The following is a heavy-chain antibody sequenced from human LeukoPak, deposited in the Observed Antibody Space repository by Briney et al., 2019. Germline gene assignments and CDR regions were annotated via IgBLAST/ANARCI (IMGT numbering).Heavy chain of an antibody. D-gene: IGHD2-15*01. Sequence: PGRSLRLSCAASGFTFSSYAMHWVRQAPGKGLEWVAVISYDGSNKYYADSVKGRFTISRDNSKNTPYLQMNSLRAEDTAVYYCARDRDVGYYFDYWGQGTLVTVSS. CDR2: ISYDGSNK. CDR1: GFTFSSYA. V-gene: IGHV3-30*04. CDR3: ARDRDVGYYFDY. J-gene: IGHJ4*02.